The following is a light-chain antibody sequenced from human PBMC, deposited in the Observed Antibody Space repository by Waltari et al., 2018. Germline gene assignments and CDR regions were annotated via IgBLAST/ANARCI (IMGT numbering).Light chain of an antibody. V-gene: IGLV2-14*03. CDR2: DVS. CDR1: SGDLVIGNR. Sequence: QSALTQPASVSGSPGQSITISCTGTSGDLVIGNRVSWYQQYPGKAPKLMIYDVSSRASGVSDRFSGSKSGNTASLTFSGLQVEDEADYYCSSYTTNTRVFGGGTKLTVL. J-gene: IGLJ3*02. CDR3: SSYTTNTRV.